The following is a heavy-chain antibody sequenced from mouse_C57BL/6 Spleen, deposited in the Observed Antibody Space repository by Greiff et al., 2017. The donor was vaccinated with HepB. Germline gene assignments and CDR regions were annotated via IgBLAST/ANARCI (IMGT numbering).Heavy chain of an antibody. CDR3: ARKDGGYYGAY. CDR2: IYPGSGST. CDR1: GYTFTSYW. V-gene: IGHV1-55*01. Sequence: QVQLKQPGAELVKPGASVKMSCKASGYTFTSYWITWVKQRPGQGLEWIGDIYPGSGSTNYNEKFKSKATLTVDTSSSTAYMRLSSLTSEDSAVYYCARKDGGYYGAYWGQGTLVTVSA. D-gene: IGHD2-3*01. J-gene: IGHJ3*01.